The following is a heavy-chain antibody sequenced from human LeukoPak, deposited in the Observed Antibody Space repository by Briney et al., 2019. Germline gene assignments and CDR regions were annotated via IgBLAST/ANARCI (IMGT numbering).Heavy chain of an antibody. D-gene: IGHD1-26*01. V-gene: IGHV1-69*04. Sequence: ASVKVSCKASGGTFSSYAISWVRQAPGQGLGWMGRIIPILGIANYAQKFQGRVTITADKSTSTAYMELSSLRSEDTAVYYCARGPTSGVAFDYWGQGTLVTVSS. CDR2: IIPILGIA. J-gene: IGHJ4*02. CDR1: GGTFSSYA. CDR3: ARGPTSGVAFDY.